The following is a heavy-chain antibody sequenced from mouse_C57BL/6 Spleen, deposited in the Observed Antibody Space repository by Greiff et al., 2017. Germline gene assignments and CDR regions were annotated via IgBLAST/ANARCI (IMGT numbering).Heavy chain of an antibody. V-gene: IGHV1-53*01. CDR2: INPSNGGT. J-gene: IGHJ4*01. CDR3: ARSGGASSMITTSYYAMDY. Sequence: VQLQQPGTELVKPGASVKLSCKASGYTFTSYWMHWVKQRPGQGLEWIGNINPSNGGTNYNEKFKSKATLTVDKSSSTAYMQLSSLTSEDSTVYSCARSGGASSMITTSYYAMDYWGQGTSVTVSS. D-gene: IGHD2-4*01. CDR1: GYTFTSYW.